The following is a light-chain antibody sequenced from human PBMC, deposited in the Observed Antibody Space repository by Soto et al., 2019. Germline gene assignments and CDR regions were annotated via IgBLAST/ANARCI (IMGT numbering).Light chain of an antibody. Sequence: EIVLTQSPGTLSLSPGERVTLSCRASQSVSSYLAWYQQKPGQAPRLLIYDASNRATGIPARFSGSGSGTDFTLTISSLEPEDFAVYYCQQRSNWSITFGQGTRLEIK. CDR2: DAS. CDR3: QQRSNWSIT. J-gene: IGKJ5*01. V-gene: IGKV3-11*01. CDR1: QSVSSY.